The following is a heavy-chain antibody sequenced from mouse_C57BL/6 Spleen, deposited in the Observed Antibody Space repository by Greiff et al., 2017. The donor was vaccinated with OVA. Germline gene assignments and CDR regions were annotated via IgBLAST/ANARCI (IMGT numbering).Heavy chain of an antibody. CDR3: ASGYCTSYFDY. V-gene: IGHV1-72*01. CDR1: GYTFTSYW. Sequence: QVQLQQPGAELVKPGASVKLSCKASGYTFTSYWMHWVKQRPGRGLEWIGRIDPNSGGTKYNEKFKSKATLTVDKHSSTAYMQLSSLTSEYSALSSSASGYCTSYFDYWGQGTTLTVSS. D-gene: IGHD5-1*01. CDR2: IDPNSGGT. J-gene: IGHJ2*01.